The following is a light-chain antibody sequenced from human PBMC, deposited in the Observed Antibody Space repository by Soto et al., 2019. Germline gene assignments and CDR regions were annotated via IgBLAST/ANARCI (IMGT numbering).Light chain of an antibody. CDR2: WAS. J-gene: IGKJ1*01. CDR1: QSVLSRSNNKNC. Sequence: DIVMTQSPESLAVSLGERATINCKSSQSVLSRSNNKNCLAWYQQKSGQPPKLLIYWASARESGVPDRFSGSGSETDFTLTISSLQAVDVAEYYCQHYHGIPWTVRQGTKVDIX. CDR3: QHYHGIPWT. V-gene: IGKV4-1*01.